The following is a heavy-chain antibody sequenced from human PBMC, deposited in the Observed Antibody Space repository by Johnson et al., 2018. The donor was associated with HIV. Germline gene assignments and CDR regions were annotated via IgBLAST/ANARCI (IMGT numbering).Heavy chain of an antibody. V-gene: IGHV3-15*01. D-gene: IGHD1-26*01. CDR1: GGRGTNGG. Sequence: VQLVESGGGGGKRGGERRREGEEGGGRGTNGGMSWVRQAPGRGLEWVGRIKSTIEGWTTDYAAPVKGRFTISRDDSKNTLYLQLNSLRAENMTVYYCARRWELHSNAFDIWGQGTMVTVSS. CDR3: ARRWELHSNAFDI. CDR2: IKSTIEGWTT. J-gene: IGHJ3*02.